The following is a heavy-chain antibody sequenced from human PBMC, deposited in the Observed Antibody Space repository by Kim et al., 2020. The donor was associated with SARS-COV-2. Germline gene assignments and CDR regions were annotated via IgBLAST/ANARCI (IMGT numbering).Heavy chain of an antibody. D-gene: IGHD6-19*01. CDR2: ISSSSSDI. V-gene: IGHV3-21*01. CDR1: GFTFSSYS. CDR3: AREGGGSSGWSWFYP. Sequence: GGSLRLSCAASGFTFSSYSMNWVRQAPGKGLEWVSSISSSSSDIYYADSVKGRYTISIDNAKNSLYLQMNSLRAEDKAVYYCAREGGGSSGWSWFYPWGQGTLVTVSS. J-gene: IGHJ5*02.